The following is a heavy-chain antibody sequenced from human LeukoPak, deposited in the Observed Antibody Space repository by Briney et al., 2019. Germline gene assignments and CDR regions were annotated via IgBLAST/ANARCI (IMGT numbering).Heavy chain of an antibody. CDR1: GGSINSYY. V-gene: IGHV4-59*01. CDR3: ASDRDSSGLRDFDL. D-gene: IGHD3-22*01. Sequence: PSETLSLTCTVSGGSINSYYWSWIRQPPGKGLEWIGYIYYSGNTNYNPSLKSRVSISIDTSKNQLSLQLSSVTAADTAVYYCASDRDSSGLRDFDLWGRGTLVTVSA. CDR2: IYYSGNT. J-gene: IGHJ2*01.